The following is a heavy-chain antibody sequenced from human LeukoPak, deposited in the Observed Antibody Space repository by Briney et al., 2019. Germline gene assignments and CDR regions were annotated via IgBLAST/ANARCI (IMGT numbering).Heavy chain of an antibody. Sequence: GGSLRLSCTASGFTFSSYGMSWVRQAPGKGLEWVSGISPSGDITYYADSVKGRFTISRDNSKNTLYLEVISLTAEDTAVYYCAKDDAWLRFGEWSQGTLVTVSS. V-gene: IGHV3-23*01. CDR1: GFTFSSYG. CDR3: AKDDAWLRFGE. J-gene: IGHJ4*02. CDR2: ISPSGDIT. D-gene: IGHD3-10*01.